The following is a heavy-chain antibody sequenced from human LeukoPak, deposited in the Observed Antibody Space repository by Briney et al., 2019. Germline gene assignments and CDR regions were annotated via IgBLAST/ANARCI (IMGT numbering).Heavy chain of an antibody. Sequence: GGSLRLSCAASGFTFSSSAMSWVRQAPGKGLEWVSTISGSGDRTYYADSVKGRFTISRDNSKNTLFLHMNSLRAEDTAVYYCARELREHGVFDIWGQGTMVTVSS. J-gene: IGHJ3*02. V-gene: IGHV3-23*01. CDR2: ISGSGDRT. D-gene: IGHD1-26*01. CDR3: ARELREHGVFDI. CDR1: GFTFSSSA.